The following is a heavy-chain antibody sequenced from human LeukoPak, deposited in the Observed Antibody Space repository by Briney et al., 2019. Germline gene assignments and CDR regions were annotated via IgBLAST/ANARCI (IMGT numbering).Heavy chain of an antibody. Sequence: SETLSLTCAVSTYSISSGYYWGWIRQPPGKGLEWIGSIYHSGSTFYNPCLKSRVTISVDTSKNQFSLRLSSVTAADTAMYYCARLWSGYKRIDYWGQGTLVTVSS. V-gene: IGHV4-38-2*01. CDR3: ARLWSGYKRIDY. CDR1: TYSISSGYY. CDR2: IYHSGST. J-gene: IGHJ4*02. D-gene: IGHD5-12*01.